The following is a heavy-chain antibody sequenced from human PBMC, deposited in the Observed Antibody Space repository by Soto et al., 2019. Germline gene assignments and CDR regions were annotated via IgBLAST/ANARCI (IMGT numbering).Heavy chain of an antibody. D-gene: IGHD6-6*01. Sequence: QITLKESGPTLVKPTQTLTLTCTFSGFSLSTSGVGVGWIRQPPGKALEWLALIYWNDDKRYSPSLKSRLTITKDTSKNQVVLTMTNMDPVDTATYYCAHSLPWSSSEGDYYYYGMDVWGQGTTVTVSS. V-gene: IGHV2-5*01. CDR1: GFSLSTSGVG. CDR3: AHSLPWSSSEGDYYYYGMDV. CDR2: IYWNDDK. J-gene: IGHJ6*02.